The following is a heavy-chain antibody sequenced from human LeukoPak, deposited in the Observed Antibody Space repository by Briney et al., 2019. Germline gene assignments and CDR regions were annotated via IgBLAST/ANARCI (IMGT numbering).Heavy chain of an antibody. D-gene: IGHD6-13*01. Sequence: SETLSLTCTVYGGSISSSSYYWGWIRHPPGKGLEWIGSIYYSGSTYYNPSLKSRVTIFVDTSKNQFSLKLSSVTAADTAVYYCARRVKSSWFLGVHWFDPWGQGTLVTVSS. CDR2: IYYSGST. V-gene: IGHV4-39*01. CDR3: ARRVKSSWFLGVHWFDP. J-gene: IGHJ5*02. CDR1: GGSISSSSYY.